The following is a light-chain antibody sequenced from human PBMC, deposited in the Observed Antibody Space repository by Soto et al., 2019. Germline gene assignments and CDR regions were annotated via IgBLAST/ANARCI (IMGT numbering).Light chain of an antibody. V-gene: IGKV1-5*03. CDR3: QQYNNWPIT. Sequence: DIQITQYPSILSASVRERVSITCRASQSISSWLAWYQQKPGKAPKLLIYKASTLKSGVPARFSGSGSGTEFTLTISSLQAEDFEIYYCQQYNNWPITFGQGTRLEIK. CDR1: QSISSW. CDR2: KAS. J-gene: IGKJ5*01.